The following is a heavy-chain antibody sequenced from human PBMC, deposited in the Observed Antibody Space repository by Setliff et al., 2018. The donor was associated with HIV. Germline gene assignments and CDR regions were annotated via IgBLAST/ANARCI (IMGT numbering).Heavy chain of an antibody. CDR1: GFAVSNNY. CDR3: AKGVKYLGP. CDR2: MNSDGTT. Sequence: GSLRLSCAASGFAVSNNYLTWVRQAPGKGLEWVAVMNSDGTTYYGDSVQGRFTISRDNSINIVYLHMNSLIAEDTAVYYCAKGVKYLGPWGQGTLVTVSS. J-gene: IGHJ5*02. D-gene: IGHD2-2*02. V-gene: IGHV3-53*01.